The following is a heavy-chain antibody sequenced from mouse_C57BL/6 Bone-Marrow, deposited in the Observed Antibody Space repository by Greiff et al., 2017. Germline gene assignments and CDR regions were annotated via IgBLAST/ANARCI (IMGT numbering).Heavy chain of an antibody. Sequence: QVQLQQSGAELVKPGASVKLSCKASGYTFTEYTIHWVKQRSGQGLEWIGWFYPGSGSIKYNEKFKDKATLTADKSSSTVYMELSRLTSEDSAVYFCARHEDGGNGSSYDWFAYWGQGTLVTVSA. CDR2: FYPGSGSI. J-gene: IGHJ3*01. D-gene: IGHD1-1*01. CDR3: ARHEDGGNGSSYDWFAY. CDR1: GYTFTEYT. V-gene: IGHV1-62-2*01.